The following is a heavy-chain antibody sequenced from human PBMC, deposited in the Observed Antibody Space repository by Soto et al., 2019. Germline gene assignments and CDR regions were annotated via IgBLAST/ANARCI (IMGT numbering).Heavy chain of an antibody. CDR1: GFTFGSFA. CDR2: MSYDGGNN. CDR3: ARDKDRSGYYVFDY. J-gene: IGHJ4*02. V-gene: IGHV3-30-3*01. D-gene: IGHD3-22*01. Sequence: HPGGSLRLSCAASGFTFGSFARHWVRQAPVKGLEWVAAMSYDGGNNHYADSVRGRFTISRDNYKNTLYLQMKSLRAEDTAVYYCARDKDRSGYYVFDYWGRGTLVTVS.